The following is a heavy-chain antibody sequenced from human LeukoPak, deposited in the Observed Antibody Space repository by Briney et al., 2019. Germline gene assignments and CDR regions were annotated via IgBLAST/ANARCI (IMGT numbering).Heavy chain of an antibody. CDR2: IYYSGST. V-gene: IGHV4-59*01. Sequence: SETLSLTCTVSGGSMSPYHWGWIRQPPGKGLEWTGYIYYSGSTNYNPSLKSRVTISVDTSRNQFSLKLNSVTAADTAVYYCARGQRGYPYWGQGTLVTVSS. CDR1: GGSMSPYH. J-gene: IGHJ4*02. D-gene: IGHD5-18*01. CDR3: ARGQRGYPY.